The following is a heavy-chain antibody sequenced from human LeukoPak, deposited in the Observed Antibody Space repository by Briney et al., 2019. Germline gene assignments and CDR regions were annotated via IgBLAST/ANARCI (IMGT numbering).Heavy chain of an antibody. CDR3: ARRAGAYSHPYDY. CDR2: IKEDGSEQ. D-gene: IGHD4/OR15-4a*01. V-gene: IGHV3-7*03. CDR1: GFTFSTYW. J-gene: IGHJ4*02. Sequence: QSGGSLRLSCAASGFTFSTYWMSWVRQAPGKGLEWVANIKEDGSEQYYVDSVKGRFTISRDSAKNTLYLQMNSLRADDTAVYYCARRAGAYSHPYDYWGQGTLVTVSS.